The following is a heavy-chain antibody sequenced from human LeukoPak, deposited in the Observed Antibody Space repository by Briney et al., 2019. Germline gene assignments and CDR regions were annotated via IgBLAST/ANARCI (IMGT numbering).Heavy chain of an antibody. CDR2: INHSGST. D-gene: IGHD5-18*01. CDR3: ARGLGRIQLWLGY. Sequence: GSLSLSCAASGFTSSSYFMNWIRQPPGKGLEWIGEINHSGSTNYNPSLKSRVTISVVTSKNQFSLKLSSVTAADTAVYYCARGLGRIQLWLGYWGQGTLVTVSS. J-gene: IGHJ4*02. V-gene: IGHV4-34*01. CDR1: GFTSSSYF.